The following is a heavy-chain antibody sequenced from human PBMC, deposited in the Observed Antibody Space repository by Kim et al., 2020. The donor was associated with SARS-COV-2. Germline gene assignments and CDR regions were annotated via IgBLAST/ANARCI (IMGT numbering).Heavy chain of an antibody. Sequence: SFQGQVTISADKSISTAYLQWSSLKASDTAMYYCARRGQQLVPDYYGMDVWGQGTTVTVSS. D-gene: IGHD6-13*01. V-gene: IGHV5-51*01. J-gene: IGHJ6*02. CDR3: ARRGQQLVPDYYGMDV.